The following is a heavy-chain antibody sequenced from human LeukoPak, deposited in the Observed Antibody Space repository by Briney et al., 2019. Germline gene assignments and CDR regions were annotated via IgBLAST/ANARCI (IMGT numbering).Heavy chain of an antibody. CDR2: ISTSSSYI. V-gene: IGHV3-21*01. D-gene: IGHD1-26*01. J-gene: IGHJ4*02. CDR3: AKDGWDPPI. Sequence: GGSLRLSCAASGFTFSGSTMNWVRQAPGKGLEWVSFISTSSSYIYYADSVRGRFTISRDNAKNSLYLQLNSLRAEDTAVYYCAKDGWDPPIWGQGTLVTVSS. CDR1: GFTFSGST.